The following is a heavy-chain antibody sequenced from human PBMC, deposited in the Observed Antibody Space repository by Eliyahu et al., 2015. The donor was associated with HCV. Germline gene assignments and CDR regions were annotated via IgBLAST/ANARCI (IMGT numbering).Heavy chain of an antibody. J-gene: IGHJ6*02. CDR2: INPNSGGT. V-gene: IGHV1-2*02. CDR3: ARGYSSSSVVDYYYGMDV. Sequence: QVQLVQSGAEVKKPGASVKVSCKASGYTFTGYYMHWVRQAPGQGLEWMGWINPNSGGTNYAQKFQGRVTMTRDTSISTAYMELSRLRSDDTAVYYCARGYSSSSVVDYYYGMDVWGQGTTVTVSS. D-gene: IGHD6-13*01. CDR1: GYTFTGYY.